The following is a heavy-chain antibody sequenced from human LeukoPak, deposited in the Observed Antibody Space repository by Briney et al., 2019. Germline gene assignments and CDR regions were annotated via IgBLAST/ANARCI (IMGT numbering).Heavy chain of an antibody. CDR3: ARAPDSYYYGMDV. V-gene: IGHV3-23*01. CDR1: RFTFSNCV. D-gene: IGHD3-22*01. CDR2: INAGGTAT. Sequence: GGSLRLSCAASRFTFSNCVMSWVRQAPGKGLEWVSTINAGGTATYYAVSVNGRFVISRDNVLNTLYLQMNGLRAEDTAVYYCARAPDSYYYGMDVWGQGTTVTVSS. J-gene: IGHJ6*02.